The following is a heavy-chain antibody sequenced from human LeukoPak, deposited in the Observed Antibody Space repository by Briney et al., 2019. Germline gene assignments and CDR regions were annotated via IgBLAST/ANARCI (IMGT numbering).Heavy chain of an antibody. CDR3: ARGGYYYDSSGYYNAFDI. CDR1: GYTFTRYY. J-gene: IGHJ3*02. V-gene: IGHV1-46*01. CDR2: INPNGGST. D-gene: IGHD3-22*01. Sequence: ASVKVSCKASGYTFTRYYMHWVRQAPGQGLEWMGIINPNGGSTTYAQRFQGRVTMTRDTSTSTVYMELSSLRSEDTAVYHCARGGYYYDSSGYYNAFDIWGLGTMVAVSS.